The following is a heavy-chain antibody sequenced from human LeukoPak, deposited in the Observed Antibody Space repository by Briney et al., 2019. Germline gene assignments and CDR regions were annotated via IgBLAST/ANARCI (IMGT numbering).Heavy chain of an antibody. D-gene: IGHD4-23*01. V-gene: IGHV3-73*01. CDR3: TREELRWRSWFDP. CDR1: GFTFSGSA. CDR2: IRSKANSYAT. J-gene: IGHJ5*02. Sequence: GGSLRLSCAASGFTFSGSAMHWVRQASGKGLEWVGRIRSKANSYATAYAASVKGRFTISRDDSKNTAYLQMNSLKTEDTAVYYCTREELRWRSWFDPWGQGTLVTVSS.